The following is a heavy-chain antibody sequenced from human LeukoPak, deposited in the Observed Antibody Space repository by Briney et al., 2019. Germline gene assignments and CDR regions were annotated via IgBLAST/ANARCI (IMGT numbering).Heavy chain of an antibody. CDR3: ASGGIAAAGTGHDY. D-gene: IGHD6-13*01. J-gene: IGHJ4*02. V-gene: IGHV4-34*01. CDR1: GGSFSGYY. CDR2: INHSGST. Sequence: KPSETLSLTCAVYGGSFSGYYWSWIRQPPGKGLEWIGEINHSGSTNYNPSLKSRVTISVDTSKNQFSLKLSSVTAADTAVYYCASGGIAAAGTGHDYWGQGTLVTVSS.